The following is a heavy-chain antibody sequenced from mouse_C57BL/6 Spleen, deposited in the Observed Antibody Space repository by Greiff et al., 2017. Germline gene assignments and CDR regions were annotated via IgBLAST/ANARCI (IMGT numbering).Heavy chain of an antibody. CDR3: ARMRGSSYDGEFDY. CDR1: GFSLTSYG. Sequence: QVQLKQSGPGLVQPSQSLSITCTVSGFSLTSYGVHWVRQSPGKGLEWLGVIWSGGSTDYNAAFISRLGISKDNSKSQVFFKMNSLQADDTAIYYCARMRGSSYDGEFDYWGQGTTLTVSS. J-gene: IGHJ2*01. D-gene: IGHD1-1*01. V-gene: IGHV2-2*01. CDR2: IWSGGST.